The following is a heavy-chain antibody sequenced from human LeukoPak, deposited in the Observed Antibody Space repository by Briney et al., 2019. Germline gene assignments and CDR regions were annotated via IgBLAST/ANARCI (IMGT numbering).Heavy chain of an antibody. CDR1: GYTFTDYY. V-gene: IGHV1-69-2*01. Sequence: ATVKLSCKVSGYTFTDYYMHWVQQAPGKGLEWMGLVDPEDGETIYEEKFQGRVRITADKSTDTAYMELNRLRSEDTAVYYCATDSVGNDFWSYWGQGTLVTVSS. J-gene: IGHJ4*02. D-gene: IGHD3-3*01. CDR2: VDPEDGET. CDR3: ATDSVGNDFWSY.